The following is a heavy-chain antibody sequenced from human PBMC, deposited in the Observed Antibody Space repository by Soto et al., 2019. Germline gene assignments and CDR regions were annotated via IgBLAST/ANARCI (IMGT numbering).Heavy chain of an antibody. D-gene: IGHD2-15*01. V-gene: IGHV3-74*01. CDR1: GFTFSNHW. Sequence: EVQLVESGGGLVQPGGSLRLSCVASGFTFSNHWMHWVRQSPGPGLSGVSRVNEVGTITDYSVFVEGRFTISRDNAKKTLSLQMNNLSAEDRAFFSCARRRSESSSGFDLWGKGPMVTVSS. J-gene: IGHJ3*01. CDR3: ARRRSESSSGFDL. CDR2: VNEVGTIT.